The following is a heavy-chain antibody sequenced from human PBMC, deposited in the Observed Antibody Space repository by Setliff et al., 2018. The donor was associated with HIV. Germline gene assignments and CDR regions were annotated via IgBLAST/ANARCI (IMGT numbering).Heavy chain of an antibody. CDR3: AGGRYFRDIRDSRFDF. CDR1: GVPITTDGYY. V-gene: IGHV4-31*03. J-gene: IGHJ4*02. D-gene: IGHD3-9*01. CDR2: MYHSGST. Sequence: TLSLTCSVSGVPITTDGYYWSWIRHYPGKGLEWIGYMYHSGSTYYNASLASRLIMSLDPSKNQFSLKLNSMTAADTALYYCAGGRYFRDIRDSRFDFWGQGMLVTVSS.